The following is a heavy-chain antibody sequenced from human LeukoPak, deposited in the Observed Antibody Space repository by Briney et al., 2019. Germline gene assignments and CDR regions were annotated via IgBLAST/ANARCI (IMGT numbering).Heavy chain of an antibody. Sequence: PRGSLRLSCTASGFTFSSYAMSWVRQAPGKGLEWVSAISGSGGSTYYADSVKGRFTISRDNSKNTLYLQMNSLRAEDTAVYYCAKDLEDYYYDSSGDYWGQGTLVTVSS. V-gene: IGHV3-23*01. CDR2: ISGSGGST. CDR3: AKDLEDYYYDSSGDY. CDR1: GFTFSSYA. D-gene: IGHD3-22*01. J-gene: IGHJ4*02.